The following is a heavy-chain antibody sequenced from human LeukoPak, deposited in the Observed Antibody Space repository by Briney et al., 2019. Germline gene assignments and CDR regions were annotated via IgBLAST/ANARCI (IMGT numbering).Heavy chain of an antibody. J-gene: IGHJ4*02. CDR3: AKRPGYYYDSSGYYQPTDY. Sequence: GGSLRLSCAASVFTFSSYAMRCVRQAPGKGLEWVLAISGSGGSTYYADSVKGRFTISRDNSKNTLYLQMNSLRAEDTAVYYCAKRPGYYYDSSGYYQPTDYWGQGTLVTVSS. CDR2: ISGSGGST. D-gene: IGHD3-22*01. CDR1: VFTFSSYA. V-gene: IGHV3-23*01.